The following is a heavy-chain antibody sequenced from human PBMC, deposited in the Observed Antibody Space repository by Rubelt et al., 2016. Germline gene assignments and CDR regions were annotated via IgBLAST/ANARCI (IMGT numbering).Heavy chain of an antibody. CDR3: AILSIAARTYYYYGMDV. J-gene: IGHJ6*02. CDR2: IYYSGST. D-gene: IGHD6-6*01. CDR1: GGSISSSSYY. Sequence: QLQLQESGPGLVKPSETLSLTCTVSGGSISSSSYYWGWIRQPPGKGLEWIGSIYYSGSTYYNPSLKMRVTISVDTSKNQFSLKLSSVTAADTAVYYCAILSIAARTYYYYGMDVWGQGTTVTVSS. V-gene: IGHV4-39*01.